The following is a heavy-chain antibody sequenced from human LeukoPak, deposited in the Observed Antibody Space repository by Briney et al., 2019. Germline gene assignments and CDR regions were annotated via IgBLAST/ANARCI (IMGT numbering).Heavy chain of an antibody. J-gene: IGHJ3*02. CDR1: GGSISSGDYY. Sequence: SETLSLTCTVSGGSISSGDYYWSWIRQPPGKGLEWIGNVYYGGNTYNNPSLKSRVTMSVDTSKNQFSLKLNSVTAADTAIYYCARRVSSLDAFDIWGQGTMVTVSS. CDR3: ARRVSSLDAFDI. D-gene: IGHD2-15*01. V-gene: IGHV4-39*01. CDR2: VYYGGNT.